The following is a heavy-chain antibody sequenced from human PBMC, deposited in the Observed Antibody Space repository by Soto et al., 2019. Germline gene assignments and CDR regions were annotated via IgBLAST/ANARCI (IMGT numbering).Heavy chain of an antibody. CDR2: IRSKAYGGTT. Sequence: GGSLRLSCTASGFTFVDYAMSWGRQAPGKGLEWVGFIRSKAYGGTTEYAASVKGRFTISRDDSKSIAYLQMNSLKTEDTAVYYCTRDITISTTNPRPWGRGTLVTVSS. D-gene: IGHD3-3*01. CDR1: GFTFVDYA. J-gene: IGHJ5*02. CDR3: TRDITISTTNPRP. V-gene: IGHV3-49*04.